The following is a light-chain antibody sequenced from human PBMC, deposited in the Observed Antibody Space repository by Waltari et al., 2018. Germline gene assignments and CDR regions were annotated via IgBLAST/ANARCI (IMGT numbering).Light chain of an antibody. J-gene: IGKJ1*01. CDR2: AAS. CDR3: QHYYSYPRT. Sequence: AIRITQSPSSLSASTGDSVTLTCRASQGISSYLAWYQQKPGKAPKLLIYAASTLQSGVPSRFSGSGSGTDFSLTISCLQSEDFATYYCQHYYSYPRTFGQGTKVEIK. V-gene: IGKV1-8*01. CDR1: QGISSY.